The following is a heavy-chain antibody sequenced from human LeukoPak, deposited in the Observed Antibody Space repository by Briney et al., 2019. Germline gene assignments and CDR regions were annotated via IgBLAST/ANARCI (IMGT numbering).Heavy chain of an antibody. CDR1: GGSISSSSYY. CDR2: IYYSGRT. D-gene: IGHD3-3*01. V-gene: IGHV4-39*01. CDR3: ARARITIFGVVSGAFDP. J-gene: IGHJ5*02. Sequence: PSDTLSLTCTVCGGSISSSSYYWGWIRQPPGKGLEWIGSIYYSGRTYYNPSLKSRVTISVDTSKNQFSLKLSSVTAADTAVYYCARARITIFGVVSGAFDPWGQGTLVTVSS.